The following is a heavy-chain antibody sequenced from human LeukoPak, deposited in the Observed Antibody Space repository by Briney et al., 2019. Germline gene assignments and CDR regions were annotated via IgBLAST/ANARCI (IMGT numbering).Heavy chain of an antibody. CDR2: IWYDGST. CDR3: ARDRTTILSSFDI. Sequence: PGGSLRLSCAASGFTFSNYGMHWVRQAPGKGLEWVAGIWYDGSTYYTGSVKGRITISRDNSKNTLYLQMNTLGAEDTAVYYCARDRTTILSSFDIWGQGTMVTVSS. V-gene: IGHV3-33*01. D-gene: IGHD3-9*01. J-gene: IGHJ3*02. CDR1: GFTFSNYG.